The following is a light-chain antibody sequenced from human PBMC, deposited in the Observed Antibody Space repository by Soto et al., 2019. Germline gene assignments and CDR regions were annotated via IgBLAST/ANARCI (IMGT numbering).Light chain of an antibody. CDR1: QSVSSRS. CDR2: DAS. J-gene: IGKJ1*01. V-gene: IGKV3-20*01. CDR3: QQHAGSPRT. Sequence: EIVLTQSPGTLSLSPGERATLSCRASQSVSSRSLAWYQHKPGQAPRLLISDASNRAADIPDRFSGSGSGTDFTLTINRLEPEDFAVYYCQQHAGSPRTFGQGTKV.